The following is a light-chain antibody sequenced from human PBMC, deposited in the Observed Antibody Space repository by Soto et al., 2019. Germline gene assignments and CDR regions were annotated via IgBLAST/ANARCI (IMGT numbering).Light chain of an antibody. J-gene: IGKJ3*01. CDR1: QIISSSS. CDR2: DAS. CDR3: QQSYSTPPVT. Sequence: EIVLTQSPGTLSLSPGERATLSCRASQIISSSSLVWYQQKPGQAPRLLMYDASRRATGIPDRFSGSGSGTDFTLTISRLEPEDFAVYYCQQSYSTPPVTFGPGTKVDIK. V-gene: IGKV3-20*01.